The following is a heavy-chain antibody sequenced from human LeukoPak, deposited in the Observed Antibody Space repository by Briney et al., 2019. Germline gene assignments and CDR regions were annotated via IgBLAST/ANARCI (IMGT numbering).Heavy chain of an antibody. Sequence: SETLSLTCTVSGGSISSYYWSWIRQPPGKGLEWIGYIYYSGSTNYNPSLKSRVTISVDTSKNQFSLKLSSVTAADTAVYYCARAGGRGYSYGLHMDVWGKGTTVTVSS. CDR1: GGSISSYY. V-gene: IGHV4-59*01. CDR2: IYYSGST. CDR3: ARAGGRGYSYGLHMDV. J-gene: IGHJ6*03. D-gene: IGHD5-18*01.